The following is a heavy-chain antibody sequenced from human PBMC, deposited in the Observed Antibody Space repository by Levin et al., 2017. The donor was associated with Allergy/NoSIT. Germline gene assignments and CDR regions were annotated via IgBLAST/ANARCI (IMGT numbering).Heavy chain of an antibody. CDR1: GFTFSSYA. CDR3: ARDRIEMGYYGMDV. CDR2: ISYDGSNK. D-gene: IGHD5-24*01. V-gene: IGHV3-30*04. Sequence: GGSLRLSCAASGFTFSSYAMHWVRQAPGKGLEWVAVISYDGSNKYYADSVKGRFTISRDNSKNTLYLQMNSLRAEDTAVYYCARDRIEMGYYGMDVWGQGTTVTVSS. J-gene: IGHJ6*02.